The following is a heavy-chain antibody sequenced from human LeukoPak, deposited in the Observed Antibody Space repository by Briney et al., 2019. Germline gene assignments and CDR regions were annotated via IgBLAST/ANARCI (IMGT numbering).Heavy chain of an antibody. D-gene: IGHD5-18*01. Sequence: GASVKVSCKASGYTFTSYDINWERQATGQGLEWMGWMNLNSGNTGYAKKFQGRVTMTKNTPISTAYMELSSLRSEDTAVYYCARGRSDTAMVGGDYYYYGMDVWGQGATVTVSS. J-gene: IGHJ6*02. CDR2: MNLNSGNT. CDR3: ARGRSDTAMVGGDYYYYGMDV. CDR1: GYTFTSYD. V-gene: IGHV1-8*01.